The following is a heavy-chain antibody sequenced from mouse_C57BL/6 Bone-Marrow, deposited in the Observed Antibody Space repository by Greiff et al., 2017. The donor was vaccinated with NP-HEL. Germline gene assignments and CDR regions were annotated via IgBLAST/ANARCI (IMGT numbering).Heavy chain of an antibody. Sequence: EVKVVESGGDLVKPGGSLKLSCAASGFTFSSYGMSWVRQTPDKRLEWVATISSGGSYTYYQDSVKGRITISRDNAKNTLYLQMSSLKSEDTAMYYCASPYDYDVAWFAYWGQGTLVTVSA. CDR3: ASPYDYDVAWFAY. J-gene: IGHJ3*01. D-gene: IGHD2-4*01. V-gene: IGHV5-6*01. CDR2: ISSGGSYT. CDR1: GFTFSSYG.